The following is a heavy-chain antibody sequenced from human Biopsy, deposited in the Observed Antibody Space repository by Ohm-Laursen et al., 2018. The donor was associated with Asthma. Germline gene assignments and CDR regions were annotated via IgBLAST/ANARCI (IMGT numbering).Heavy chain of an antibody. CDR2: IYRNGDT. CDR3: ARGWNCVGDCYSFDS. D-gene: IGHD2-21*02. Sequence: TLSLTCVVSGDSIDSGDYSWTWIRQSPGLGLERIGYIYRNGDTYYNPTLKNRVNISINRSKNQFSLRLRSVTAADTAVYYCARGWNCVGDCYSFDSWGPGTLVTVSS. CDR1: GDSIDSGDYS. V-gene: IGHV4-30-2*06. J-gene: IGHJ4*02.